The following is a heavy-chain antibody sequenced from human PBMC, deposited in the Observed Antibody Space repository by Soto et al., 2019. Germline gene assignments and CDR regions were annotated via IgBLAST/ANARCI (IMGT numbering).Heavy chain of an antibody. J-gene: IGHJ6*02. Sequence: QVQLVESGGGVVQPGRSLRLSCAASGFTFSSYGMHWVRQAPGKGLEWVAVIWYDGSNKYYADSVKGRFTISRDNSKNTLYLQMNRLRAEDTAVYYCAVGEWFGELFDGMDVWGQGTTVTVSS. CDR2: IWYDGSNK. D-gene: IGHD3-10*01. CDR3: AVGEWFGELFDGMDV. V-gene: IGHV3-33*01. CDR1: GFTFSSYG.